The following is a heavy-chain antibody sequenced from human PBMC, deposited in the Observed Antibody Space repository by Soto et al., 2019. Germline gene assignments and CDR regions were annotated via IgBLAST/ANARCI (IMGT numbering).Heavy chain of an antibody. CDR3: ARDLCPLGSGSPCPTFGMDL. J-gene: IGHJ6*02. CDR2: LKPDNGGT. V-gene: IGHV1-2*02. Sequence: QVQLVQSGAEVKPPGASVKVSCKASGYTFTGHYMHWVRQVSGRRLEFLGWLKPDNGGTYYAPKFQGRVTFTRDTSSTTADMEMSGLHSDDPAVDFCARDLCPLGSGSPCPTFGMDLWGQGTTVAVSS. D-gene: IGHD3-10*01. CDR1: GYTFTGHY.